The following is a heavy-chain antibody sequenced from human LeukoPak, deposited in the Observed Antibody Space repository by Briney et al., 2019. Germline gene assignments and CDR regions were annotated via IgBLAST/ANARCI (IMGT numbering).Heavy chain of an antibody. Sequence: GGFLRLSCAASGFTFDDYAFHWVRQAPGKGLEWVSLISWDGGTIYYADSVRGRFTISRDNSKNSLYLRMNSLRAEDTALYYCAKGSGGAYYNYFEDWGQGTLVSVAS. J-gene: IGHJ4*02. CDR1: GFTFDDYA. CDR2: ISWDGGTI. CDR3: AKGSGGAYYNYFED. V-gene: IGHV3-43D*03. D-gene: IGHD1-26*01.